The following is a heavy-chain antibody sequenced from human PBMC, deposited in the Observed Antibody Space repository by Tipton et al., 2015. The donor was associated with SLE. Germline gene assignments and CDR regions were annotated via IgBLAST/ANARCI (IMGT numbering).Heavy chain of an antibody. CDR1: GYTFTNYD. CDR3: ARQRLEPRGDYFDY. Sequence: QLVQSGAEVKKPGASVKVSCKPSGYTFTNYDLNWLRQAPGQGLEWMGWMNPISAITGYAHNFHGRITMTRNTSTNTAYMELSSLRFEDTAVYYCARQRLEPRGDYFDYWGQGSLVTVSS. J-gene: IGHJ4*02. D-gene: IGHD4-11*01. V-gene: IGHV1-8*01. CDR2: MNPISAIT.